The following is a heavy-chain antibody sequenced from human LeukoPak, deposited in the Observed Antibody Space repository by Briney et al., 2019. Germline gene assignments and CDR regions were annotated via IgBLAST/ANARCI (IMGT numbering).Heavy chain of an antibody. CDR1: GGTFSSYA. CDR2: IIPIFGTA. CDR3: AKDRDRLAAAGNY. V-gene: IGHV1-69*01. Sequence: SVKVSCKASGGTFSSYAISWVRQAPGQGLEWMGGIIPIFGTANYAQKLQGRVTITADESTSTAYMELSSLRAEDTAVYYCAKDRDRLAAAGNYWGQGTLVTVSS. D-gene: IGHD6-13*01. J-gene: IGHJ4*02.